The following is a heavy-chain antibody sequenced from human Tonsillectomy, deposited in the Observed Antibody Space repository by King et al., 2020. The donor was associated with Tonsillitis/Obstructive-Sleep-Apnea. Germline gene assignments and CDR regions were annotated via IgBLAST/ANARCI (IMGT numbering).Heavy chain of an antibody. V-gene: IGHV4-34*01. CDR1: GGSFSGYY. D-gene: IGHD2-2*01. CDR2: INHSGST. Sequence: VQLQQWGAGLLKPSETLSLTCAVYGGSFSGYYWSWIRQPPGKGLEWIGEINHSGSTNYNPSLKSRVTISVDTSKNQFSLKLSSVTAADTAVYYCASGGYCSSTSCDHLYNWFDPWGQGTLVTVSS. J-gene: IGHJ5*02. CDR3: ASGGYCSSTSCDHLYNWFDP.